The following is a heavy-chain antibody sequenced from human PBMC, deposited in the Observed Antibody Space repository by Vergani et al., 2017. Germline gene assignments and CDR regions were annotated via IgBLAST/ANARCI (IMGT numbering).Heavy chain of an antibody. V-gene: IGHV3-9*02. CDR2: ISWNSNSI. J-gene: IGHJ5*02. D-gene: IGHD6-6*01. Sequence: EVQLEESGGGLVLPGRSLRLSCVASGFTSAAYAMHWVRQAPGKGLEWVSGISWNSNSIGHADSVQARFTISRENAKNSLYLQMNSLRAEDTALYYCAKDLGTSSGGGWFDPWGQGTLVTVSS. CDR1: GFTSAAYA. CDR3: AKDLGTSSGGGWFDP.